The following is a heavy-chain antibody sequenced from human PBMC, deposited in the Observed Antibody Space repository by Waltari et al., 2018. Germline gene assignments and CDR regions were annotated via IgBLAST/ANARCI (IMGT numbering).Heavy chain of an antibody. CDR3: AREEIVVHWDYYGMDV. D-gene: IGHD2-2*01. CDR1: GFTFSSYS. J-gene: IGHJ6*02. CDR2: ISSSSSTI. V-gene: IGHV3-48*01. Sequence: EVQLVESGGGLVQPGGSLRLSCAASGFTFSSYSMNWVRQAPGKGLEWVSYISSSSSTIYYADSVKGRFTISRDNAKNSLYLQMNSLRAEDTAVYYCAREEIVVHWDYYGMDVWGQGTTVTISS.